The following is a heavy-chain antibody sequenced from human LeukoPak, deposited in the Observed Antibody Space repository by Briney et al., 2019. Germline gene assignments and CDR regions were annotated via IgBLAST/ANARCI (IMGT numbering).Heavy chain of an antibody. D-gene: IGHD4-17*01. CDR2: IYDSRRT. Sequence: SDTLSLTCTVSGGSISSNSYYWGWIRQPPGKGLEGFGNIYDSRRTSHNPSLSHRVTISVHTSRHHFSLKLSSMTSADTAVYYCARAADYGDYSYYFDYWGQGALVTVSS. CDR3: ARAADYGDYSYYFDY. J-gene: IGHJ4*02. CDR1: GGSISSNSYY. V-gene: IGHV4-39*02.